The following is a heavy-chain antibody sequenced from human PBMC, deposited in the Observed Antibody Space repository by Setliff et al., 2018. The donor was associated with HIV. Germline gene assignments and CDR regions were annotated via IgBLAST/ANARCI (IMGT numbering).Heavy chain of an antibody. CDR2: VYPLDSDT. J-gene: IGHJ4*02. V-gene: IGHV5-51*01. Sequence: GESLKISCTASGYSFDSYWIGWVRQVPGKGLEWLGIVYPLDSDTKYSPPLRGPFPISADKSTNTAFLQWSSLRASHSAIYYCAGHRGGVIPSSEYYFDFWGQGKQVTVSA. D-gene: IGHD3-16*01. CDR1: GYSFDSYW. CDR3: AGHRGGVIPSSEYYFDF.